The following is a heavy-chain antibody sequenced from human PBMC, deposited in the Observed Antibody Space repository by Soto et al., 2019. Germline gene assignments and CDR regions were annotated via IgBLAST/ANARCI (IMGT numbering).Heavy chain of an antibody. Sequence: PSETLSLTCAVSGGSISSSNWWSWVRQPPGKGLEWIGEIYHSGSTNYNPSLKSRVTISVDKSKNQFSLKLSSVTAADTAVHYCARYYYDSSGSDAFDIWGQGTMVTV. CDR1: GGSISSSNW. D-gene: IGHD3-22*01. V-gene: IGHV4-4*02. CDR2: IYHSGST. CDR3: ARYYYDSSGSDAFDI. J-gene: IGHJ3*02.